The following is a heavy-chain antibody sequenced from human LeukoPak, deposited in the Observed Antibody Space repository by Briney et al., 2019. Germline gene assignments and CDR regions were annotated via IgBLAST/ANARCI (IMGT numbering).Heavy chain of an antibody. J-gene: IGHJ4*02. CDR2: ISSSSTYI. CDR1: GFTFSAYS. D-gene: IGHD5-24*01. Sequence: GGSLRLSCAVSGFTFSAYSMNWVRQAPGKGLEWVSSISSSSTYIYYVDSVKGRFTISRDNGKNSLYLQMNSLRAEDTAVYYCVRDGVPERWLHLGYWGQGTLVTVSS. V-gene: IGHV3-21*04. CDR3: VRDGVPERWLHLGY.